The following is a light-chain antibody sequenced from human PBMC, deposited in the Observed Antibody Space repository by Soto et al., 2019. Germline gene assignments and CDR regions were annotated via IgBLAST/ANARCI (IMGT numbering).Light chain of an antibody. Sequence: DIQMTQSPSSLSASVGDRVTITCRASQSITTYLNWYQHKPGKAPKLLICAASSLPSGVPSRFSGSGSGTEFTLTISSLQPEGSATYYCQQGSSTPFTFGPGTKVDIK. CDR1: QSITTY. CDR3: QQGSSTPFT. V-gene: IGKV1-39*01. J-gene: IGKJ3*01. CDR2: AAS.